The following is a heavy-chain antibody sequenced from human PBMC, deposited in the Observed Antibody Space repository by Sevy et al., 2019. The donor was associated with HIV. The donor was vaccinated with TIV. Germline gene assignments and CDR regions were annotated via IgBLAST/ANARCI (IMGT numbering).Heavy chain of an antibody. CDR2: ISHDGGKK. V-gene: IGHV3-30*18. CDR3: TKDPPVYGDFPYRMDV. CDR1: GFIFVDYG. J-gene: IGHJ6*02. Sequence: GGSLRLSCVGSGFIFVDYGMHWVRQAPGKGLEWVALISHDGGKKYYADSVKGRFTISRDNFKNTLYLQMNTLRRDDTAAYFCTKDPPVYGDFPYRMDVWGQGTTVTVSS. D-gene: IGHD4-17*01.